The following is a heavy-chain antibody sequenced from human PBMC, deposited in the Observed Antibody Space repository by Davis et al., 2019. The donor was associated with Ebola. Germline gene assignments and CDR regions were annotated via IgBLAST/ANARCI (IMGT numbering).Heavy chain of an antibody. Sequence: SETLSLTCTVSGYSINTYHWTWIRQPLGKGLEWIGYIYYTGSTDYNPSLESRVTISMDTSKNQFSLKLTSVTAADTAMYYCARLHNWNGLDYWGQGTLVTVSS. J-gene: IGHJ4*02. CDR2: IYYTGST. CDR3: ARLHNWNGLDY. CDR1: GYSINTYH. D-gene: IGHD1-20*01. V-gene: IGHV4-59*08.